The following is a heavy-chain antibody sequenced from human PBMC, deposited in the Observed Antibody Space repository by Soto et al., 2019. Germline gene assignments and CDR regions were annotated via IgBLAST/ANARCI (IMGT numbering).Heavy chain of an antibody. J-gene: IGHJ4*02. CDR2: ISGSGGST. CDR1: GFTFSSYA. Sequence: PGGSLRLSCAASGFTFSSYAMSWVRQAPGKGLEWVSAISGSGGSTYYADSVKGRFTISRDNSKNTLYLQMNSLRAEDTAVYYCAKDSSRLRFLEWLTFDYWGQGTLVTAPQ. CDR3: AKDSSRLRFLEWLTFDY. D-gene: IGHD3-3*01. V-gene: IGHV3-23*01.